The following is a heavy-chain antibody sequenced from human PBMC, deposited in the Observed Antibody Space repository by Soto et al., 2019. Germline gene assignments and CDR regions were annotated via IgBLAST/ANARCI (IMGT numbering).Heavy chain of an antibody. CDR3: AXXXXXYFGLGSHDEASDM. Sequence: QVQLVESGGGVVQPGRSLRLSCAASGFMFSGFGMHWVRQAPGKGLQWVAGISKDGSKKYYADSVKGRFTISRDNSKKTLYLQMNSLRAEDTAVYYCAXXXXXYFGLGSHDEASDMWGQGTVVTVFS. J-gene: IGHJ3*02. V-gene: IGHV3-30*03. CDR1: GFMFSGFG. D-gene: IGHD3-9*01. CDR2: ISKDGSKK.